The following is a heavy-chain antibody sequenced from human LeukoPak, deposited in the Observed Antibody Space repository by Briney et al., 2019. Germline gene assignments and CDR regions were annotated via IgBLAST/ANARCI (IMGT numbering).Heavy chain of an antibody. V-gene: IGHV3-7*01. CDR3: AKDIRVWGSYRYPCLDY. J-gene: IGHJ4*02. CDR1: GFTFSSYW. D-gene: IGHD3-16*02. CDR2: IKQDGSEK. Sequence: GGSLRLSCAASGFTFSSYWMSWVRQAPGKGLEWVANIKQDGSEKYYVDSVNGRFTISRDNSKNTLSLQMDSLRAEDTAVYYCAKDIRVWGSYRYPCLDYWGQGTLVTVSA.